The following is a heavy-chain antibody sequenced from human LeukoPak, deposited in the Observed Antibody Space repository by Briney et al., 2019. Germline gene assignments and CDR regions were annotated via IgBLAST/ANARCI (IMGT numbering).Heavy chain of an antibody. CDR3: AGTTCGGDCYSEY. Sequence: GGSLRLSCAASGFTVSSNYMSWVRQAPGKGLEWVSVIYSGGRTYYADSVKGRFTISRDNSKNALYLQMNSLRAEDTAVYYCAGTTCGGDCYSEYWGQGTQVTVSS. CDR2: IYSGGRT. V-gene: IGHV3-53*01. D-gene: IGHD2-21*02. J-gene: IGHJ4*02. CDR1: GFTVSSNY.